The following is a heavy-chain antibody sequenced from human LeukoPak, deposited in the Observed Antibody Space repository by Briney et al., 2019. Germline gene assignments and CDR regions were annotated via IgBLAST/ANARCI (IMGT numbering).Heavy chain of an antibody. Sequence: GGSLRLSCAASGFTFSSYGMHWVRQAPGKGLEWVAFIRYDGSNKYYADSVKGRFTISRDNSKNTLYLQMNSLRAEDTAVYYCAKDLYSSSSGYFDYWGQGTLVTVSS. V-gene: IGHV3-30*02. J-gene: IGHJ4*02. CDR1: GFTFSSYG. CDR3: AKDLYSSSSGYFDY. D-gene: IGHD6-6*01. CDR2: IRYDGSNK.